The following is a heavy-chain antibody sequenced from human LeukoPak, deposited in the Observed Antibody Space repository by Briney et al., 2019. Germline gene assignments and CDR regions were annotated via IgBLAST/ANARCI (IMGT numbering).Heavy chain of an antibody. CDR3: ASFHYYGSGAYYLSY. D-gene: IGHD3-10*01. J-gene: IGHJ4*02. CDR1: GFTLSSYA. Sequence: GGSLRLSCAASGFTLSSYAKTWVRQAPGKGLEWVSDIGDSGATTYYADSVKGRFTISRDNSKNTLYLQMSSLRVEDTAVYFCASFHYYGSGAYYLSYWGQGTLVTVSS. CDR2: IGDSGATT. V-gene: IGHV3-23*01.